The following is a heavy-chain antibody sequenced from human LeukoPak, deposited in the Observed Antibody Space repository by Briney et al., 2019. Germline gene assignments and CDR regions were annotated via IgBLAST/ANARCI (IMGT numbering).Heavy chain of an antibody. J-gene: IGHJ4*02. CDR2: INPNSGGT. D-gene: IGHD6-13*01. CDR3: ARDLSPRRYSSSWYTLVY. V-gene: IGHV1-2*06. CDR1: GYTFTGYY. Sequence: GASVKVSCKASGYTFTGYYMHWVRQAPGQGLEWMGRINPNSGGTNYAQKFQGRVTMTRDTSISTAYMELSRLRSDDTAVYYCARDLSPRRYSSSWYTLVYWGQGTLVTVSS.